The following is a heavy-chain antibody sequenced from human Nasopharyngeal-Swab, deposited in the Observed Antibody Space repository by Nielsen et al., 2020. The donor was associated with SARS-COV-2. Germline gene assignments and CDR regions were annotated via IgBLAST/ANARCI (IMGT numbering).Heavy chain of an antibody. D-gene: IGHD4-17*01. V-gene: IGHV1-69*13. J-gene: IGHJ6*02. CDR2: IIPIFGTA. CDR3: ARGLATVITRPYYYYGMDV. Sequence: SVKVSCKASGGTFSSYAISWVRQAPGQGLEWMGGIIPIFGTANYAQKFQGRVTITADESTSTAYMELSSLRSEDTAVYYCARGLATVITRPYYYYGMDVWGQGTTVTVSS. CDR1: GGTFSSYA.